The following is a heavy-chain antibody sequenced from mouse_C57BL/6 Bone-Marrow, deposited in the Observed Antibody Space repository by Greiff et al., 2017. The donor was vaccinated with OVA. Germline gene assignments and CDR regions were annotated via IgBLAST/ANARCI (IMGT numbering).Heavy chain of an antibody. CDR1: GYTFTSYG. Sequence: QVQLQQSGAELARPGASVKLSCKASGYTFTSYGISWVKQRTGQGLEWIGAIYPRSGNTYYNEKFKGKATLTADKSSSTAYMELRSLTSEDSAVYFCARGGYGYDGPFAYWGQGTLVTVSA. CDR2: IYPRSGNT. CDR3: ARGGYGYDGPFAY. J-gene: IGHJ3*01. D-gene: IGHD2-2*01. V-gene: IGHV1-81*01.